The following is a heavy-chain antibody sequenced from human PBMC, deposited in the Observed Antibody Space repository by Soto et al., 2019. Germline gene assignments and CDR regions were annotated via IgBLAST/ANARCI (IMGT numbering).Heavy chain of an antibody. CDR3: ARAPKLQYSSGWYGDY. V-gene: IGHV1-18*01. CDR2: ISAYNGNT. D-gene: IGHD6-19*01. J-gene: IGHJ4*02. Sequence: QVQLVQSGAEVKKPGASVKVSCKASGYTFTSYGISWVRQAPGQGLEWMGWISAYNGNTNYAQKLQGRVTMTTDTSMRTASRELRSLRSDDTAVYCWARAPKLQYSSGWYGDYWGQGTLVTVSS. CDR1: GYTFTSYG.